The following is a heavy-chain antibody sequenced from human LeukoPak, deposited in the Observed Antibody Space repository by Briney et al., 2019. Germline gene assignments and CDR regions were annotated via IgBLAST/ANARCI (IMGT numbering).Heavy chain of an antibody. CDR1: GFTFSSYA. V-gene: IGHV3-23*01. D-gene: IGHD4-17*01. CDR2: ISGSGGST. CDR3: AKVGYGDLYYYYYYMDV. Sequence: GSLRLSCAASGFTFSSYAMSWVRQAPGKGLEWVSAISGSGGSTYYADSVKGRFTISRDNSKNTLYLQMNSLRAEDTAVYYCAKVGYGDLYYYYYYMDVWGKGTTVTVPS. J-gene: IGHJ6*03.